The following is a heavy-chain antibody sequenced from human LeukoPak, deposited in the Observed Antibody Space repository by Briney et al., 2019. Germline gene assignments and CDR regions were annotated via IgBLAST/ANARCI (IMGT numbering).Heavy chain of an antibody. CDR3: ARDSGSYYYYMDV. D-gene: IGHD1-26*01. V-gene: IGHV1-2*02. J-gene: IGHJ6*03. CDR1: GYTFTGYY. Sequence: ASVKVSCRASGYTFTGYYMHWMRQAPGQGLEWMGWINPNSGGTNYAQKFQGRVTMTRDTSISTAYMELSRLRSDDTAAYYCARDSGSYYYYMDVWGKGTTVTVFS. CDR2: INPNSGGT.